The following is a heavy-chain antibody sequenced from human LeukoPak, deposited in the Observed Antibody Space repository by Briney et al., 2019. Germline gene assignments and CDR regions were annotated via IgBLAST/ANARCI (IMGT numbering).Heavy chain of an antibody. V-gene: IGHV3-9*01. D-gene: IGHD3-16*01. CDR2: ISWNSGSI. Sequence: GGSLRLSCAASGFTFDDYAMHWVRQAPGKGLEWVSGISWNSGSIGYADSVKGRFTISRDNAKNSLYLQMNSLRAEDTALYYCAKQISDRTWGLDYWGQGTLVTVSS. J-gene: IGHJ4*02. CDR1: GFTFDDYA. CDR3: AKQISDRTWGLDY.